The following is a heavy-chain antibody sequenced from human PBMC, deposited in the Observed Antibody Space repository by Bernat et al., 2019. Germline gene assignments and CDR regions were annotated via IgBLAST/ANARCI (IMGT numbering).Heavy chain of an antibody. V-gene: IGHV3-30*03. J-gene: IGHJ4*02. Sequence: QVQLVESGGGVVQPGRSLRLSCAASGFTFSNYGMHWVRQAPGNGLEWVAVISYDGSNKYYADSVKGRFTISRDNSKNTLYLQMNSLGAEDTAVYYCATAQGLQIVGATTGRQIDYWGQGTLVTVSS. D-gene: IGHD1-26*01. CDR2: ISYDGSNK. CDR1: GFTFSNYG. CDR3: ATAQGLQIVGATTGRQIDY.